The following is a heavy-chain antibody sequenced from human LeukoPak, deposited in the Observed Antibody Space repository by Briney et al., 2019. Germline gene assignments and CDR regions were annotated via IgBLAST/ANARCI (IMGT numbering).Heavy chain of an antibody. V-gene: IGHV4-59*01. CDR1: GGSISSYY. D-gene: IGHD2-15*01. CDR2: IYYSGST. CDR3: ARVNGYCSGGSCYGIDY. Sequence: SETLSLTCTVSGGSISSYYWSWIRQPPGKGLEWIGYIYYSGSTNYNPSLKSRVTISVDTSKNQFSLKLSSVTAADTAVYYCARVNGYCSGGSCYGIDYWGQGTLVTVSS. J-gene: IGHJ4*02.